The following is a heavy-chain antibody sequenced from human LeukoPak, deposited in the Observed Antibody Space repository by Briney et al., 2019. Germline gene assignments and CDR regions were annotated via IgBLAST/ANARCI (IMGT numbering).Heavy chain of an antibody. CDR2: ISSSSNYI. CDR3: ARALRRYKYDYPSPDY. CDR1: GFTFSSYS. J-gene: IGHJ4*02. D-gene: IGHD3-16*01. V-gene: IGHV3-21*04. Sequence: GGSLRLSCAASGFTFSSYSMHWVREAPGKGLEWVSSISSSSNYIYYADSVKGRFTISRDNAKNSLYLQMNSLRAEDTALYYCARALRRYKYDYPSPDYWGQGTLVTVSS.